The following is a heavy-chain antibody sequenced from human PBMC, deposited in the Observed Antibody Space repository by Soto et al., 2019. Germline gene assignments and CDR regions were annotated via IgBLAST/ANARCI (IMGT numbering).Heavy chain of an antibody. J-gene: IGHJ3*02. CDR1: GGSISGDDSF. CDR2: IDYSGST. Sequence: QVQLQESGPGLVKPSQTLALTCSVSGGSISGDDSFWSWIRQSPGKGLEWIGYIDYSGSTYYNPSLKSRITMSVDTAKNQFALDLNSVTAADTAVYYCAASCRIPDALEIWGQGTVVTVSS. D-gene: IGHD2-15*01. V-gene: IGHV4-30-4*01. CDR3: AASCRIPDALEI.